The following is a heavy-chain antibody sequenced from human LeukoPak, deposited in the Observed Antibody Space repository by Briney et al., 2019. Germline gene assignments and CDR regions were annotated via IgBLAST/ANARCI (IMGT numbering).Heavy chain of an antibody. J-gene: IGHJ5*01. CDR2: IKGDGSHT. V-gene: IGHV3-74*01. CDR3: VRDWDHFDFDS. CDR1: GFTFSNYW. Sequence: GGSLRLSCAASGFTFSNYWMHWVRQAPGKGLVWVSRIKGDGSHTIYADSVKGRFTISRDNAKNTLYLQMKSLRVEDTAVCYCVRDWDHFDFDSWGQGTLVTVSS. D-gene: IGHD3-9*01.